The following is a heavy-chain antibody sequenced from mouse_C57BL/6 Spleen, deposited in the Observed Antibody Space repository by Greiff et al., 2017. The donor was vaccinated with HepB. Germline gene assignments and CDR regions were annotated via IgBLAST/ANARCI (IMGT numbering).Heavy chain of an antibody. V-gene: IGHV1-52*01. Sequence: VQLKRPGAEQVRPGSSVKLSCKASGYTFTSYWMHWVKQRPIQGLEWIGNIDPSDSETHYNQKFKDKATLTVDKSSSTAYMQLSSLTSEDSAVYYCAREDYYGPAYWGQGTLVTVSA. CDR3: AREDYYGPAY. CDR1: GYTFTSYW. J-gene: IGHJ3*01. D-gene: IGHD1-2*01. CDR2: IDPSDSET.